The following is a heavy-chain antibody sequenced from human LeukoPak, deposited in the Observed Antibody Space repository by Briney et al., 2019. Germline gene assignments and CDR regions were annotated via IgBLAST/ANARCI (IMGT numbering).Heavy chain of an antibody. CDR2: IYSGGST. J-gene: IGHJ4*02. V-gene: IGHV3-53*05. Sequence: GGSLGLSCAASGFTVSSNYMSWVRQAPGKGLEWVSVIYSGGSTYYADSVKGRFTISRDNSKNTLYLQMNSLRAEDTAVYYCARDHVVPAASGAYWGYSYGLFDYWGQGTLVTVSS. CDR1: GFTVSSNY. CDR3: ARDHVVPAASGAYWGYSYGLFDY. D-gene: IGHD2-2*01.